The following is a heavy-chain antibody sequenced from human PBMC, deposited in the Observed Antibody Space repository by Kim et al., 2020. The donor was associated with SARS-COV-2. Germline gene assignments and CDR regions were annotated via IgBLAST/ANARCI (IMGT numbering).Heavy chain of an antibody. Sequence: SRVTISVDTSKNQFSLKLSSVTAADTAVYYCARDSRSGTVMISYYYGMDVWGQGTTVTVSS. CDR3: ARDSRSGTVMISYYYGMDV. D-gene: IGHD3-3*01. J-gene: IGHJ6*02. V-gene: IGHV4-31*02.